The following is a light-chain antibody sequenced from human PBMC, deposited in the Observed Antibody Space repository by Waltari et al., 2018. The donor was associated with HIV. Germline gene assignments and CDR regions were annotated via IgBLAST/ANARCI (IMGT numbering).Light chain of an antibody. J-gene: IGLJ3*02. Sequence: QSALTQPVSVSGSPGHTITLSCSGTSRDIGLYELLSWVRQETGKAPQLLIYGVTNRPSHISNRFSGSKSRTTAALTISALQSEDEGDYYCCAYTMSGTLVFGGGTKLTVL. V-gene: IGLV2-23*02. CDR3: CAYTMSGTLV. CDR1: SRDIGLYEL. CDR2: GVT.